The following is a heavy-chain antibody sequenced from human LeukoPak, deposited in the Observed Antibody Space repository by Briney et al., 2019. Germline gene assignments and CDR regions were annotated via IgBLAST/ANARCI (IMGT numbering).Heavy chain of an antibody. CDR2: IYYSGST. CDR1: GGSISSYY. D-gene: IGHD1-26*01. J-gene: IGHJ3*02. Sequence: SETLSLTCTVSGGSISSYYWSWIRQPPGKGLEWIGYIYYSGSTNYNPSLKNRVTISVDTSKNQFSLKLSSVTAADTAVYYCARSASAPWGIWGQGTKVTVSS. CDR3: ARSASAPWGI. V-gene: IGHV4-59*01.